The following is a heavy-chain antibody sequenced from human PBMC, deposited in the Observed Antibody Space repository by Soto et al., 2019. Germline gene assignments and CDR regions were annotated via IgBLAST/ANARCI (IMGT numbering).Heavy chain of an antibody. V-gene: IGHV3-7*03. Sequence: EVQLVESGGGLVQPGGSLRLSCAASGFTFSSYWMSWVRQAPGKGLEWVANIKQDGSEKYYVDSVKGRFTISRDNAKNSLYLQMNSLRAEDTAVYYCARGVWELGEVVDYWGQGTLVTVSS. CDR2: IKQDGSEK. D-gene: IGHD1-26*01. CDR3: ARGVWELGEVVDY. CDR1: GFTFSSYW. J-gene: IGHJ4*02.